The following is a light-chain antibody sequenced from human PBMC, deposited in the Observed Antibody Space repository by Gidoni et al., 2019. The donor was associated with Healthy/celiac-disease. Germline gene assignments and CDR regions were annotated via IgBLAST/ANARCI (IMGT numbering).Light chain of an antibody. J-gene: IGLJ3*02. Sequence: GQRVTISCSGISSHIGSNTVNWYQPLPGPAPKLLIYINNQRPAGVPDRFSGSKSGTSASLAIIWLQSEDEADYYCAACDDSLNGPVFGGGTKLPVL. CDR3: AACDDSLNGPV. CDR2: INN. CDR1: SSHIGSNT. V-gene: IGLV1-44*01.